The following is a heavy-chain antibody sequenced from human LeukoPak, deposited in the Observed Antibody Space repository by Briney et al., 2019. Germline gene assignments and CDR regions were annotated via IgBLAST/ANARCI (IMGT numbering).Heavy chain of an antibody. Sequence: GASVKVSCKASGGTFSSYAISWVRQAPGQGLEWMGGIIPIFGTANYAQKFQGRVTITADESTSTAYMELSSLRSEDTAVYYCARDSGRSDSSGLDDYWGQGTLVTVSS. J-gene: IGHJ4*02. CDR2: IIPIFGTA. D-gene: IGHD3-22*01. V-gene: IGHV1-69*01. CDR3: ARDSGRSDSSGLDDY. CDR1: GGTFSSYA.